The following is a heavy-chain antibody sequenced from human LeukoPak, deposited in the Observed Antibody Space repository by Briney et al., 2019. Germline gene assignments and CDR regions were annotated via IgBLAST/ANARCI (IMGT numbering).Heavy chain of an antibody. CDR1: GGSIIYYY. V-gene: IGHV4-59*01. J-gene: IGHJ5*02. CDR2: IYYTGST. D-gene: IGHD3-16*02. Sequence: SETLSLTCTVSGGSIIYYYWTWIRQSPGKGLEWIGQIYYTGSTYYDPSLKRRVTISVDTSRNQFSLNLTSVTAADTAVYYCARGGTYNVMLSFTAWGQPCLVTLSS. CDR3: ARGGTYNVMLSFTA.